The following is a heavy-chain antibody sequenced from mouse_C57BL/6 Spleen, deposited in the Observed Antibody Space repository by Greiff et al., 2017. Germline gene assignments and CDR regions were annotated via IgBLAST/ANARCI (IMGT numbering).Heavy chain of an antibody. V-gene: IGHV14-3*01. CDR3: ARGDYYGSSYGSAMDY. J-gene: IGHJ4*01. Sequence: VQLQQSVAELVRPGASVKLSCTASGFNIKNTYMHWVKQRPEQGLEWIGRIDPANGNTKYAAKFQGKATITAETSSNTAYLQLSSLTSEDTAIYFCARGDYYGSSYGSAMDYWGQGTSVTVSS. CDR2: IDPANGNT. CDR1: GFNIKNTY. D-gene: IGHD1-1*01.